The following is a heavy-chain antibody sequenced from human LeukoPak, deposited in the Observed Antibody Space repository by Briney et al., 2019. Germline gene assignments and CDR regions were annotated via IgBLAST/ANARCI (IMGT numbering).Heavy chain of an antibody. J-gene: IGHJ3*02. V-gene: IGHV3-7*01. CDR3: AREVRGVIIYAFDI. D-gene: IGHD3-10*01. Sequence: PGGSLRLSCAASGFTFSSYWVSWVRQAPGKGLEWVANIKQDGSEKYYVDSVKGRFTISRDNAKNSLYLQMNGLRAEDTAVYYCAREVRGVIIYAFDIWGQGTMVTVSS. CDR1: GFTFSSYW. CDR2: IKQDGSEK.